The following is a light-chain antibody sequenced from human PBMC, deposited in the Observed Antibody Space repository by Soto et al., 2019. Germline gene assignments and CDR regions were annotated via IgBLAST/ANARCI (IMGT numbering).Light chain of an antibody. CDR3: QSFDSSLSAYV. V-gene: IGLV1-40*01. CDR1: SSNIGAGRD. J-gene: IGLJ1*01. Sequence: QSVLTQPPSVSGAPGQRVTISCTGSSSNIGAGRDVHWYQQLPGTAPRLLIYGNNNRPSGVPDRFSASKSGTSASLAITGVQAEDEADFYCQSFDSSLSAYVFGTGTKLTVL. CDR2: GNN.